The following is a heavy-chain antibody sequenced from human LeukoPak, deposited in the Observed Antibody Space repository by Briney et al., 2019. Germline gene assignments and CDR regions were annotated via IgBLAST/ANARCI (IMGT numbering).Heavy chain of an antibody. CDR1: GGSISSSSYY. Sequence: SETLSLTCTVSGGSISSSSYYWGWIRQPPGKGLEWIGSIYYSGSTYYNPSLKSRVTISVDTSKNQFSLKLSSVTAADTAVYYCVRDALYQRGEDYYYMDVWGKGTTVTVSS. CDR2: IYYSGST. V-gene: IGHV4-39*07. J-gene: IGHJ6*03. D-gene: IGHD2-2*01. CDR3: VRDALYQRGEDYYYMDV.